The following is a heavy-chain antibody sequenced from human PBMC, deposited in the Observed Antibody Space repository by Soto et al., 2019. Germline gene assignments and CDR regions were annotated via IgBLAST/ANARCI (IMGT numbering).Heavy chain of an antibody. D-gene: IGHD3-3*01. CDR2: ISAYNGNT. CDR3: ARAVIGVVTVRPNDAFDI. Sequence: SGKVACKAAGYTLNCYGICWVRHAPGQGLEWMGWISAYNGNTNYAQKLQGRVTMTTETSTSTAYMELRSVRSDDTAVYYRARAVIGVVTVRPNDAFDIWGQETMLPVSS. V-gene: IGHV1-18*01. CDR1: GYTLNCYG. J-gene: IGHJ3*02.